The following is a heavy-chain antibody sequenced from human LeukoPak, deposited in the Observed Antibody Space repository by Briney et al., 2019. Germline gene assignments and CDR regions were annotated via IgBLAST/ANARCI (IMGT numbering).Heavy chain of an antibody. V-gene: IGHV1-18*01. Sequence: ASVKVSCKASGYIFTSYGLTWVRQAPGQGLEWMGWINPYNGNTNYTQNLQGRVTMSTDTSTSTAYLELRSLRSDDTAVYYCARGGPAAQLITFGGVTDYWGQGTLVTVSS. CDR3: ARGGPAAQLITFGGVTDY. J-gene: IGHJ4*02. CDR2: INPYNGNT. D-gene: IGHD3-16*01. CDR1: GYIFTSYG.